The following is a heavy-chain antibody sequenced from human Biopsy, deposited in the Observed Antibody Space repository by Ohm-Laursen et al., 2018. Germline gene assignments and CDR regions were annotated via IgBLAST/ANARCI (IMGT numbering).Heavy chain of an antibody. CDR2: ISHTGYT. J-gene: IGHJ1*01. CDR3: ARGSSEYGGLYFPH. D-gene: IGHD4-23*01. CDR1: GGSFTGHY. Sequence: SETLSLTCTVSGGSFTGHYWTWIRQPPGKGLEWIGRISHTGYTSYKSSLKSRVTISLDTSRKHFSLRLTSLAAADTAVYYCARGSSEYGGLYFPHWGQGTLVTVSS. V-gene: IGHV4-59*11.